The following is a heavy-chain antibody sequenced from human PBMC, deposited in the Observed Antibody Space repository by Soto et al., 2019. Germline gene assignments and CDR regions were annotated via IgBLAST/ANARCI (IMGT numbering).Heavy chain of an antibody. CDR2: IYHSGST. D-gene: IGHD3-10*02. V-gene: IGHV4-4*02. Sequence: SETLSLTCAVSGGSISSSNWWSWVRQPPGKGLEWIGEIYHSGSTNHNPSLKSRVTISVDKSKNQFSLKLSSVTAADTAVYYCASVRGGYYYAMDVWGQGTTVTVSS. J-gene: IGHJ6*02. CDR3: ASVRGGYYYAMDV. CDR1: GGSISSSNW.